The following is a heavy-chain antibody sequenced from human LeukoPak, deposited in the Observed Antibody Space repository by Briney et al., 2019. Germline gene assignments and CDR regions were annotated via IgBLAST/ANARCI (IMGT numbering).Heavy chain of an antibody. Sequence: KSGGSLRLSCAASGFTFSSYSMNWVRQAPGKGLEWVSFISSTSSYINYADSVKGRFTISRDNAKNSLYLQMNSLRAEDTAVYYCASPFWSGHSYGMDVWGQGTTVTVSS. CDR2: ISSTSSYI. CDR3: ASPFWSGHSYGMDV. V-gene: IGHV3-21*01. D-gene: IGHD3-3*01. CDR1: GFTFSSYS. J-gene: IGHJ6*02.